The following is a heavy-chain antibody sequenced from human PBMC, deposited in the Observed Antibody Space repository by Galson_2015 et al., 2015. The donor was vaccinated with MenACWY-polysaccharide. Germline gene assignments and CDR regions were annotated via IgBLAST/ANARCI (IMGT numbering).Heavy chain of an antibody. D-gene: IGHD2-2*01. CDR1: GFIVSSKY. CDR2: IYRDGNT. J-gene: IGHJ5*02. Sequence: SLRLSCAASGFIVSSKYMTWVRQAPGKGLECVSIIYRDGNTQYTDSVKGRFTISRDNSKNMLCLQMNSLRPEDTAMYYCATGSMGWALDPWGQGTLVTVSS. CDR3: ATGSMGWALDP. V-gene: IGHV3-66*02.